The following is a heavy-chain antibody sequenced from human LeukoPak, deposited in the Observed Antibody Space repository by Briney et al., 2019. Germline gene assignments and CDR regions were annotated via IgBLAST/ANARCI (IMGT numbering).Heavy chain of an antibody. CDR3: ARDRRYFDWLRETLYYFDY. CDR1: GGSISSYY. J-gene: IGHJ4*02. V-gene: IGHV4-59*12. CDR2: IYYSGST. D-gene: IGHD3-9*01. Sequence: SETLSLTCTVSGGSISSYYWSWIRQPPGKGLEWIGYIYYSGSTNYNPSLKSRVTISVDTSKNQFSLKLSSVTAADTAVYYCARDRRYFDWLRETLYYFDYWGQGTLVTVSS.